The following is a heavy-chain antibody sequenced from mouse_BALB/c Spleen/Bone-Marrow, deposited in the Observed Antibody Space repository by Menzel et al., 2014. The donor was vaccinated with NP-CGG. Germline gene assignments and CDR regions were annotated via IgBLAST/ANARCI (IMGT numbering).Heavy chain of an antibody. V-gene: IGHV1S135*01. J-gene: IGHJ3*01. D-gene: IGHD1-1*01. Sequence: EVKLMESGPELVKPGASVKVSCKASGYAFTSYNMYWVKQSHGKSLEWIGYIDPYDGGTSYNQKFKGKATLTVDKSSSTAYMHLNSLTSEDSAVYYCARENYGSSPAYWGQGTLVTVSA. CDR1: GYAFTSYN. CDR2: IDPYDGGT. CDR3: ARENYGSSPAY.